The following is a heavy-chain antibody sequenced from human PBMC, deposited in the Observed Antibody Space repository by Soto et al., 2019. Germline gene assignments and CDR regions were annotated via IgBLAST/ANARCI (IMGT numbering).Heavy chain of an antibody. CDR3: ARTGGYSYGEDYYYYYGMDV. CDR1: GFTFSSYG. Sequence: GGSLRLSCAASGFTFSSYGMHWVRQAPGKGLEWVAVIWYDGSNKYYADSVKGRFTISRDNSKNTLYLQMNSLRAEDTAVYYCARTGGYSYGEDYYYYYGMDVWGQGTTVTVSS. CDR2: IWYDGSNK. D-gene: IGHD5-18*01. J-gene: IGHJ6*02. V-gene: IGHV3-33*01.